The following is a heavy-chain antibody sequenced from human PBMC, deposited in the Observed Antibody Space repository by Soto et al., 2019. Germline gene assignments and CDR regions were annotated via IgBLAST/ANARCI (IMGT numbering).Heavy chain of an antibody. J-gene: IGHJ3*02. CDR1: GFTFSSYA. CDR3: AKDRDDIGMVGAFEI. CDR2: ISGSGATT. V-gene: IGHV3-23*01. D-gene: IGHD2-15*01. Sequence: EMQLLESGGDLVQPGGSLRLSCAASGFTFSSYAMTWVRQAPGKGLEYISAISGSGATTYYADSMKGRFTVSRDNSKNTLYLQMHSLRPEDTALYYCAKDRDDIGMVGAFEIWGQGTRVTVSS.